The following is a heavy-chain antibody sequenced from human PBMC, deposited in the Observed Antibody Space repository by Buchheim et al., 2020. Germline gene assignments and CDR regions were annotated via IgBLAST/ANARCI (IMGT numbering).Heavy chain of an antibody. CDR1: GGSISSYY. D-gene: IGHD6-6*01. Sequence: QVQLQESGPGLVKPSETLSLTCTVSGGSISSYYWSWIRQPPGKGLEWIGYIYYSGSTNYNPSLKSRVTISVDTSKNQFSLKLSSVTAADTAVYYCARNPYKAARGGYYYYYYGMDVWGQGTT. CDR2: IYYSGST. V-gene: IGHV4-59*01. J-gene: IGHJ6*02. CDR3: ARNPYKAARGGYYYYYYGMDV.